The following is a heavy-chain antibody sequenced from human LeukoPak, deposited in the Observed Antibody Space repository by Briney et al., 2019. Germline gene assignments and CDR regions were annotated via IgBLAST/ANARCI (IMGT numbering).Heavy chain of an antibody. CDR3: ARIGLLGDLPPDY. J-gene: IGHJ4*02. V-gene: IGHV1-2*02. CDR1: GYTFTGYY. CDR2: INPNSGGT. Sequence: ASVKVSCKASGYTFTGYYMHWVRQAPGQGLEWMGWINPNSGGTNYAQKLQGRVTMTTDTSTSTAYMELRSLRSDDTAVYYCARIGLLGDLPPDYWGQGTLVTVSS. D-gene: IGHD2-21*01.